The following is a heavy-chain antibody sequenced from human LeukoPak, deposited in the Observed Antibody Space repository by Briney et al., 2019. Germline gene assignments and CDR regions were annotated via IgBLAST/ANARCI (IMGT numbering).Heavy chain of an antibody. CDR3: AKDRTMIVVATFDY. D-gene: IGHD3-22*01. J-gene: IGHJ4*02. Sequence: PGGSLRLSCVGSGFTFSSYAMSWVRQAPGKGLEWVSAISGSGGSTHYADSVKGRFTISRDNSKNTLYLQMNSLRVEDTAVYYCAKDRTMIVVATFDYWGQGTLVTVSS. V-gene: IGHV3-23*01. CDR1: GFTFSSYA. CDR2: ISGSGGST.